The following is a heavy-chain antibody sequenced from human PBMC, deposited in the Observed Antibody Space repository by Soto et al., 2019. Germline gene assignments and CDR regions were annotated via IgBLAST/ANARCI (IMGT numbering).Heavy chain of an antibody. CDR1: GGSISSYY. D-gene: IGHD4-17*01. CDR2: IYYSGST. CDR3: ARVGRDYEYPFDY. V-gene: IGHV4-59*01. Sequence: ASETLSLTCTVSGGSISSYYWSWIRQPPGRGLEWIGYIYYSGSTNYNPSLKSRVTISVDTSKNQFSLKLSSVTAADTAVYYCARVGRDYEYPFDYWGQGTLVTVSS. J-gene: IGHJ4*02.